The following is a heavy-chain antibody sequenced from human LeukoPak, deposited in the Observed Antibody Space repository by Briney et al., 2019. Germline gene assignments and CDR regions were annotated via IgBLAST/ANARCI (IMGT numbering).Heavy chain of an antibody. J-gene: IGHJ4*02. D-gene: IGHD6-19*01. CDR2: ISGSGSGT. CDR1: GFTFSSYD. CDR3: SKGGYSSGWRNYFDY. Sequence: GGSLRLSCAASGFTFSSYDMSWVRQAPGKGLEWVSTISGSGSGTYYADAVKGRFTISRDNSKYTLYLQMNSLRADDTAVYYCSKGGYSSGWRNYFDYWGQGTLVTVSS. V-gene: IGHV3-23*01.